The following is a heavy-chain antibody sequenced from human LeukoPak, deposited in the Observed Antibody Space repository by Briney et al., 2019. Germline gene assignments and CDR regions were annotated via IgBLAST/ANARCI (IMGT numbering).Heavy chain of an antibody. CDR3: ARAPGNYYDSSGYYYYFDY. D-gene: IGHD3-22*01. J-gene: IGHJ4*02. Sequence: GASVKVSCKASGYTFTGYYMHWVRLAPGQGLEWMGWINPNSGGTNYAQKFQGRVTMTRDTSISTAYMELSRLRSDDTAVYYCARAPGNYYDSSGYYYYFDYWGQGTLVTVSS. V-gene: IGHV1-2*02. CDR1: GYTFTGYY. CDR2: INPNSGGT.